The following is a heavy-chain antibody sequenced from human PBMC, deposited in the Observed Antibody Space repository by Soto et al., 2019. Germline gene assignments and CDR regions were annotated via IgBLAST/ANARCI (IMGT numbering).Heavy chain of an antibody. CDR3: ARVRYYDSSGYYIPDAFDI. CDR2: INPSGGST. V-gene: IGHV1-46*01. J-gene: IGHJ3*02. D-gene: IGHD3-22*01. Sequence: ASVKVSCKASGYTFTSYYMHWVRQAPGQGLEWMGIINPSGGSTSYAQKFQGRVTMTTDTSTSTAYMELRSLRSDDTAVYYCARVRYYDSSGYYIPDAFDIWGQGTMVTVSS. CDR1: GYTFTSYY.